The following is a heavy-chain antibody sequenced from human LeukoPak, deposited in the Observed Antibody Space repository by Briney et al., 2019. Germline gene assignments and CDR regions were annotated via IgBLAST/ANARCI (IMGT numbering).Heavy chain of an antibody. J-gene: IGHJ4*02. D-gene: IGHD6-13*01. CDR2: INSDTSCI. Sequence: GGSLRLSCAVSGFTFSSYSMNWVRQAPGKGLEWVSSINSDTSCIYYADSVKGRFTISRDNAKNSLYMQMNSLRVEDTAVYYCARAAAGTSLVDYWGQGTLVTVSS. V-gene: IGHV3-21*01. CDR1: GFTFSSYS. CDR3: ARAAAGTSLVDY.